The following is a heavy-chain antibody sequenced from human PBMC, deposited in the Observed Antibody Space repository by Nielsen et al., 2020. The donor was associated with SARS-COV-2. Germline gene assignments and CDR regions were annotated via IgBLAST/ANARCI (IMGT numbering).Heavy chain of an antibody. D-gene: IGHD1-20*01. V-gene: IGHV1-69*13. CDR2: IIPIFGTA. Sequence: SVKVSCKASGGTFSSYAISWVRQAPGQGLEWMGGIIPIFGTANYAQKFQGRVTITADESTSTAYMELSSLRSEDTAIYYCATDLTGTTDYWGQGTLVTVSS. CDR3: ATDLTGTTDY. CDR1: GGTFSSYA. J-gene: IGHJ4*02.